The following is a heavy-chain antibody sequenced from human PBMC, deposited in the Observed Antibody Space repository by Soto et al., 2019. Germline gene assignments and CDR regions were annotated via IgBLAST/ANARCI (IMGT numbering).Heavy chain of an antibody. Sequence: ASVKVSCKASGYTFTTYGFSWVRQAPGQGLECVGWISASNGNTHYSQKFQGRVTMTTDTSTSTAYMELRSLTSGDTAVYYCASEPIYYNDGSGYYPSGYWGQGTLVTVSS. CDR1: GYTFTTYG. D-gene: IGHD3-22*01. CDR2: ISASNGNT. J-gene: IGHJ4*02. V-gene: IGHV1-18*04. CDR3: ASEPIYYNDGSGYYPSGY.